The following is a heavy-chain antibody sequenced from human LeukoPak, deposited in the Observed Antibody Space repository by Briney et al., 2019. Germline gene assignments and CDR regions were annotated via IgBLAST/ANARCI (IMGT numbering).Heavy chain of an antibody. CDR2: IKQDGSEK. V-gene: IGHV3-7*01. CDR1: GFTFSSYW. J-gene: IGHJ4*02. D-gene: IGHD3-22*01. CDR3: ARDYYDSSGYFGY. Sequence: GGSLRLSCAAPGFTFSSYWMSWVRQAPGKGLEWVANIKQDGSEKYYVDSVKGRFTISRDNAKNSLYLQMNSLRAEDTAVYYCARDYYDSSGYFGYWGQGTLVTVSS.